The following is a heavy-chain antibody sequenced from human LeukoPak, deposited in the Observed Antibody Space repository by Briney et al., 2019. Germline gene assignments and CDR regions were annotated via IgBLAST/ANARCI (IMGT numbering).Heavy chain of an antibody. D-gene: IGHD6-19*01. Sequence: PGGSLRLSCAASGFTFSSYGMSWVRQAPGKGLEWVSAISGSGGSTYYADSVKGRFTISRDNSKNTLYLQMNSLRAEDTAVYYCARGKWLATSYFDYWGQGTLVTVSS. V-gene: IGHV3-23*01. CDR2: ISGSGGST. J-gene: IGHJ4*02. CDR1: GFTFSSYG. CDR3: ARGKWLATSYFDY.